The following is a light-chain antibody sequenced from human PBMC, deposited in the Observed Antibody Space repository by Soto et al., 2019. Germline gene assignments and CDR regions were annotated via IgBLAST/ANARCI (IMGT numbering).Light chain of an antibody. CDR1: QSVSSD. J-gene: IGKJ1*01. CDR2: GAS. V-gene: IGKV3-15*01. CDR3: QQYGSSIT. Sequence: EIVMTQSPATLSVSPGERATLSCRASQSVSSDLAWYQHKPGQAPRLLIYGASTRATGIPARFSGRGSGTEFTLTISSLQSVDFAVYYCQQYGSSITFGQGTKVDIK.